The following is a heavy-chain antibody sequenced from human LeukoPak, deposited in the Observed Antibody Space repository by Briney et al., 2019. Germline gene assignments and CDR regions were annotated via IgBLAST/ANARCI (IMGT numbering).Heavy chain of an antibody. CDR2: IHDSGST. CDR3: ARSVVIIATGWFDP. J-gene: IGHJ5*02. Sequence: PSETLSLTCAVYGGSFSGYYWSWIRQPPGKGLEWIAYIHDSGSTNYNPSLKSRATISLDTSKNQISLSLTSVTAADTAVYYCARSVVIIATGWFDPWGQGTLVTVSS. CDR1: GGSFSGYY. D-gene: IGHD2-21*01. V-gene: IGHV4-34*11.